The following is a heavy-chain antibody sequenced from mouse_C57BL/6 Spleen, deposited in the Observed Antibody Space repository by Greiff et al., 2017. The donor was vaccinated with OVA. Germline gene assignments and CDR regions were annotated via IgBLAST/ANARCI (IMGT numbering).Heavy chain of an antibody. J-gene: IGHJ3*01. D-gene: IGHD3-2*02. V-gene: IGHV1-15*01. CDR1: GYTFTDYE. CDR3: TRAAQAKTWFAY. Sequence: VQLQQSGAELVRPGASVTLSCKASGYTFTDYEMHWVKQTPVHGLEWIGAIDPETGGTAYNQKFKGKAILTADKSSSTAYMELRSLTSEDSAVYYCTRAAQAKTWFAYWGQGTLVTVSA. CDR2: IDPETGGT.